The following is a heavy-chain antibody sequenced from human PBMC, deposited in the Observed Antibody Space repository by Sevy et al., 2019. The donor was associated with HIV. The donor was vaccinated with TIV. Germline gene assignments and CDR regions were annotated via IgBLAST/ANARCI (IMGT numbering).Heavy chain of an antibody. CDR1: GFTFSNYA. J-gene: IGHJ4*03. Sequence: GGSLRLSCAASGFTFSNYAMSWVRQAPGKGLECVSDISGSGDSTYDEDSVKGRFTISRDNSKNTRYLQMSSLRADDRAVYYCAKLYYDFWSGYYPHTFDYWGQGTMVTVSS. D-gene: IGHD3-3*01. CDR3: AKLYYDFWSGYYPHTFDY. CDR2: ISGSGDST. V-gene: IGHV3-23*01.